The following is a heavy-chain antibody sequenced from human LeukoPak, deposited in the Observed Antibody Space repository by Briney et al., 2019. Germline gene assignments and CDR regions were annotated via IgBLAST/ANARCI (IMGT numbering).Heavy chain of an antibody. CDR3: AELGITMIGGV. V-gene: IGHV3-48*01. Sequence: GGSLRFSCAASGFTFSSYSMNWVRQAPGKGLEWVSHISSSSSTIYYADSVKGRFTISRDNAKNSLYLQMNSLRAEDTAVYYCAELGITMIGGVWGKGTTVTISS. CDR1: GFTFSSYS. CDR2: ISSSSSTI. D-gene: IGHD3-10*02. J-gene: IGHJ6*04.